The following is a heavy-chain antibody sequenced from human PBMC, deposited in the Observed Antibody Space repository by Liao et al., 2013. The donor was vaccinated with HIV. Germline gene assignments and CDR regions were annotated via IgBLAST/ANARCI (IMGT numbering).Heavy chain of an antibody. CDR3: ASQGVRPHDS. J-gene: IGHJ4*02. V-gene: IGHV4-34*01. Sequence: QVQLQEWGAGLLKPSETLSLTCAVYGGSFSGYYWSWIRQPPGKGLEWIGEINHSGSANYNPSLKSPVTISVDTSKNQFSLKLSSVTAADTAVYYCASQGVRPHDSWGQGMSVIVSS. CDR1: GGSFSGYY. D-gene: IGHD6-6*01. CDR2: INHSGSA.